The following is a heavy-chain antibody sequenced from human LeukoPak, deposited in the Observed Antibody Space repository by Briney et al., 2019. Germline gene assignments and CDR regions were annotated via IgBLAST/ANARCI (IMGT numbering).Heavy chain of an antibody. V-gene: IGHV3-21*01. J-gene: IGHJ5*02. Sequence: GGSLRLSCAASGFTFSSYSMNWVRQAPGKGLEWVSSISSSSSYIYYADSVKGRFTISRDNAKNSLYLQVNSLRAEDTAVYYCAREVRLNNWFDPWGQGTLVTVSS. D-gene: IGHD1-1*01. CDR3: AREVRLNNWFDP. CDR1: GFTFSSYS. CDR2: ISSSSSYI.